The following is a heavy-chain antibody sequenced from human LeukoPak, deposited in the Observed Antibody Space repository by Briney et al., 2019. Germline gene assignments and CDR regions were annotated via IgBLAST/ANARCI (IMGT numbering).Heavy chain of an antibody. CDR1: GYTFTGYY. J-gene: IGHJ2*01. D-gene: IGHD6-6*01. Sequence: GASVKVSCKASGYTFTGYYMHWVRQAPGQGLEWMGRINPNSGGTNYAQKFQGRVTMTRDTSISTAYMELSRLRSEDTAVYYCARGYSSSEDWYFDLWGRGTLVTVSS. CDR3: ARGYSSSEDWYFDL. CDR2: INPNSGGT. V-gene: IGHV1-2*06.